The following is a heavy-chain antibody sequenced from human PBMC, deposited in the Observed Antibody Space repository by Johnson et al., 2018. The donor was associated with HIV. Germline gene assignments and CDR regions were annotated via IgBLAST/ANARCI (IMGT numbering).Heavy chain of an antibody. CDR1: GFTFDDYA. CDR3: AKAGDWSDAFDI. J-gene: IGHJ3*02. Sequence: VQLVESGGGLVQPGRSLRLSCAASGFTFDDYAMHWVRQAPGKGLEWVSGFSWNSGSIGYADSVKGRFTISRDNAKNSLYLQMNSLRAEDTAVYYCAKAGDWSDAFDIWGQGTMVTVSS. D-gene: IGHD3/OR15-3a*01. CDR2: FSWNSGSI. V-gene: IGHV3-9*01.